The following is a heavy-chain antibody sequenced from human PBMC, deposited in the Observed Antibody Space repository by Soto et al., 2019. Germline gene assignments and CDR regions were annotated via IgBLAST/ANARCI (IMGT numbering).Heavy chain of an antibody. Sequence: QVQLVQSGAEVKKPGASVKVSCKASGYTFTSYYMHWVRQAPGQGLEWMGIINPSGGSTSYAQKFQGRVTMTRDTSTSTVYMELGSLRSEDTAVYYCAGDIVVVVAAQDYYYYGMDVWGQGTTVTVSS. J-gene: IGHJ6*02. CDR2: INPSGGST. D-gene: IGHD2-15*01. CDR3: AGDIVVVVAAQDYYYYGMDV. V-gene: IGHV1-46*01. CDR1: GYTFTSYY.